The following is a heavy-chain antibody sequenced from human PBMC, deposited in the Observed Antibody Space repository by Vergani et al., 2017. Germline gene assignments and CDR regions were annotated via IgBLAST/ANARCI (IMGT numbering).Heavy chain of an antibody. J-gene: IGHJ3*02. D-gene: IGHD3-3*01. CDR2: IYYSGST. CDR1: GGSISSYY. Sequence: QVQLQESGPGLVKPSETLSLTCTVSGGSISSYYWTWIRQPPGKGLEWIGYIYYSGSTYYNPSLKSRVTISVDTSKNQFSLKLSSVTAADTAVYYCARKWLLSPSAFDIWGQGTMVTVSS. CDR3: ARKWLLSPSAFDI. V-gene: IGHV4-59*06.